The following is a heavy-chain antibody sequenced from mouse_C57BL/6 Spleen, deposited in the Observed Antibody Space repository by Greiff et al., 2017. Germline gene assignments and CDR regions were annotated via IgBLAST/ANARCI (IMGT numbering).Heavy chain of an antibody. CDR2: ISDGGSYT. J-gene: IGHJ2*01. CDR3: ARGDGYLDY. D-gene: IGHD2-3*01. CDR1: GFTFSSYA. Sequence: EVHLVESGGGLVKPGGSLKLSCAASGFTFSSYAMSWVRQTPEKRLEWVATISDGGSYTYYPDNVKGRFTISRDNAKNNLYLHMSHLKSEDTAMYYCARGDGYLDYWGQGTTLTVSS. V-gene: IGHV5-4*01.